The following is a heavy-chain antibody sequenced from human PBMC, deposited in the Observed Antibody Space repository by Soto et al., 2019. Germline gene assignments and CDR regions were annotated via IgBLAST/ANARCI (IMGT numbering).Heavy chain of an antibody. CDR1: CGAMSSGGYF. D-gene: IGHD6-13*01. CDR3: ATSYGNAWYTY. Sequence: PSETLSLTCAVSCGAMSSGGYFWSWIRQPPGKGLEWIGYIYHSGSTDYNPSLKGRVTISVDRSKNQFTLQLTSVTVEDTAVYYCATSYGNAWYTYWGQGTQVTASS. V-gene: IGHV4-30-2*02. J-gene: IGHJ4*02. CDR2: IYHSGST.